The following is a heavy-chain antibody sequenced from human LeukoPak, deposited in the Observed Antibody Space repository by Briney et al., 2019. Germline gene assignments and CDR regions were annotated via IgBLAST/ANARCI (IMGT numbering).Heavy chain of an antibody. D-gene: IGHD3-22*01. J-gene: IGHJ4*02. V-gene: IGHV1-46*01. CDR1: GYTFTSYY. Sequence: ASVKVSCKASGYTFTSYYMHWVRQAPGQGLEWMGIINPSGGSTSYAQKFQGRVTMTRDTSTSTVYMELSSLRSEDTAVYYCARGGPITMIVVVHNNYFDYWGQGTLATVSS. CDR3: ARGGPITMIVVVHNNYFDY. CDR2: INPSGGST.